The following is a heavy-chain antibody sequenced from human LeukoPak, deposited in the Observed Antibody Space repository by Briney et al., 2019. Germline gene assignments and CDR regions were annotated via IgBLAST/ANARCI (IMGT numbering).Heavy chain of an antibody. Sequence: SETLSLTCTVSGVSITSGGYYWGWIRQPPGKGLEWIGSVYYSGSIHYNPSLKSRVTISADTSKNQISLKLSSVTAADTAVYYCARLRGYSYAGDYWGQGSLVTVSS. CDR3: ARLRGYSYAGDY. D-gene: IGHD5-18*01. V-gene: IGHV4-39*07. J-gene: IGHJ4*02. CDR2: VYYSGSI. CDR1: GVSITSGGYY.